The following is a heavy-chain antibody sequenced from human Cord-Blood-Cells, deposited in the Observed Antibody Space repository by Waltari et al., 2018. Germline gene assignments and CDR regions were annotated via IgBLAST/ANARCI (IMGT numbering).Heavy chain of an antibody. D-gene: IGHD6-6*01. V-gene: IGHV1-69*01. Sequence: AEVKKPGSSVKVSCKASGGTFSSYAISWVRQAPGQGLEWMGGIIPIFGTANYAQKFQGRVTITADESTSTAYMEPSSLRSEDTAVYYCARGRQLDTNWYFDLWGRGTLVTVSS. CDR1: GGTFSSYA. CDR2: IIPIFGTA. J-gene: IGHJ2*01. CDR3: ARGRQLDTNWYFDL.